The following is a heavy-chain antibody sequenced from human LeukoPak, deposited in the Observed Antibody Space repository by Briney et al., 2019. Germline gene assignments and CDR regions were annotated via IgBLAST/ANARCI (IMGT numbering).Heavy chain of an antibody. Sequence: KASETLSLTCAVYGESFSGSFWSWIRQPPGKGLEWIGEINRSGSTNYNPSLKSRVTISVDTSQNQFSLKLSSVTAADTAVYYCATSLREEWLISYYFYYWGQGTLVTVSS. CDR3: ATSLREEWLISYYFYY. CDR1: GESFSGSF. D-gene: IGHD6-19*01. J-gene: IGHJ4*02. V-gene: IGHV4-34*01. CDR2: INRSGST.